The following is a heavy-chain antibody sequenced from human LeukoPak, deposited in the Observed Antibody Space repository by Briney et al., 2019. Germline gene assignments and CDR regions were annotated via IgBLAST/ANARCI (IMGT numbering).Heavy chain of an antibody. CDR2: IYNGVNT. D-gene: IGHD1-26*01. Sequence: PSETLSLTCTVSGASVSSASYWSWIRQPPGKGVEWIAHIYNGVNTNYNPSLKSRVTISVDTSKNQFSLRLNTVTAADTAVYYCARSRAFNSGAFDPWGQRSLVTVSS. CDR1: GASVSSASY. CDR3: ARSRAFNSGAFDP. J-gene: IGHJ5*02. V-gene: IGHV4-61*01.